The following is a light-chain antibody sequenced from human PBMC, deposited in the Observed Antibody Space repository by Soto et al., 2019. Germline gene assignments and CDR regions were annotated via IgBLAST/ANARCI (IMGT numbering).Light chain of an antibody. V-gene: IGKV1-5*01. Sequence: DIQMTHSPSTLSASVVDIFTITCRASQSVSGWLAWYQQRPGKAPNLLIFDASTLESGVPSRFSGSGSGTDFTLTISSLQSEDFASYFCQHTFNSPPWTFGGGTKVDIK. CDR3: QHTFNSPPWT. CDR2: DAS. CDR1: QSVSGW. J-gene: IGKJ4*02.